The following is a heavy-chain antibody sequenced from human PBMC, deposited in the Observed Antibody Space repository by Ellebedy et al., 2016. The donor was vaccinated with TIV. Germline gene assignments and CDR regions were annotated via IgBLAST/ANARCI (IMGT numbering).Heavy chain of an antibody. V-gene: IGHV3-30*03. CDR1: GFTFSDSV. CDR2: ISVDGRAV. D-gene: IGHD6-19*01. Sequence: GESLKISXVGFGFTFSDSVMHWVRQDPGKVLDWVAGISVDGRAVHYPDSVKGRFTISRDNAQNTVYLQMNSLRLEDTAVYYCVRGWYSSGHCDVFAMWGQGTIVTVSS. CDR3: VRGWYSSGHCDVFAM. J-gene: IGHJ3*02.